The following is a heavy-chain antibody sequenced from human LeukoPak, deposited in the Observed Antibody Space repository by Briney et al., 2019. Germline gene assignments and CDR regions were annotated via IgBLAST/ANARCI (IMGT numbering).Heavy chain of an antibody. D-gene: IGHD5-12*01. CDR2: IYPGDSDT. CDR3: AGTLYSGYARRYYGMDV. Sequence: GESLKISCKGSGYSFTSYWIGWVRQMPGKGLEWMGIIYPGDSDTRYSPSFQGQVTISADKSISTAYLQWSSLKASDTAMYYCAGTLYSGYARRYYGMDVWGQGTTVTVSS. J-gene: IGHJ6*02. V-gene: IGHV5-51*01. CDR1: GYSFTSYW.